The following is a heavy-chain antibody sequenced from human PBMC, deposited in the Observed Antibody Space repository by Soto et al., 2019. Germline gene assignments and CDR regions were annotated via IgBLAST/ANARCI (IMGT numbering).Heavy chain of an antibody. Sequence: PGGSLRLSCAASGFTFSSYAMIWVRQAPGKGLEWVSAISGSGGSTYYADSVKGRFTISRDNSKNTLYLQMNSLRAEDTAVYYCAKSLGYCSGGSCYYAYYYYYGMDVWGQGTTVTSP. J-gene: IGHJ6*02. CDR3: AKSLGYCSGGSCYYAYYYYYGMDV. CDR1: GFTFSSYA. D-gene: IGHD2-15*01. V-gene: IGHV3-23*01. CDR2: ISGSGGST.